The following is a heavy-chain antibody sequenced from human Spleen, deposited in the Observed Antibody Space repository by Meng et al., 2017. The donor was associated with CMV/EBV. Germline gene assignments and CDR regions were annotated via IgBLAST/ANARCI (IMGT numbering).Heavy chain of an antibody. J-gene: IGHJ3*02. D-gene: IGHD6-6*01. Sequence: GGSLRLSCAASGFTFSSYGMHWVRQAPGKGLEWVAFIRYDGSNKYYADSAKGRFTISRDNSKNTLYLQMNSLRVEDSAVYFCATSRIPARVGAFDIWGQGTMATVSS. CDR1: GFTFSSYG. CDR3: ATSRIPARVGAFDI. CDR2: IRYDGSNK. V-gene: IGHV3-30*02.